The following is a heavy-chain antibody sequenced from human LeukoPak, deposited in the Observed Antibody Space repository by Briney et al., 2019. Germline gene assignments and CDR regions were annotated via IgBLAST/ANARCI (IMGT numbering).Heavy chain of an antibody. D-gene: IGHD2-21*02. Sequence: GGSLRLSCAASGFTFDDYAMQWVRQAPGKGLEWVSGISYNSDNISYADSVKGRFTISRDNAKNSLYLQMNSLRAEDTALYYCAKDYCGGDCYSGSYFDLWGRGTLVTVSS. J-gene: IGHJ2*01. CDR1: GFTFDDYA. CDR2: ISYNSDNI. V-gene: IGHV3-9*01. CDR3: AKDYCGGDCYSGSYFDL.